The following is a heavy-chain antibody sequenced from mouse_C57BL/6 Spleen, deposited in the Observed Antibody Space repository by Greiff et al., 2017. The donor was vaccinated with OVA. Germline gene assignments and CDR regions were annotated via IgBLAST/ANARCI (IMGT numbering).Heavy chain of an antibody. J-gene: IGHJ3*01. Sequence: QVQLQQSGAELVRPGASVTLSCKASGYTFTDYEMHWVKQTPVHGLEWIGAIDPETGGTAYNQKFKGKAILTADKSSSTAYMELRSLTSEDSAVYYCTRPTMVRAWFAYWGQGTLVTVSA. D-gene: IGHD2-2*01. CDR3: TRPTMVRAWFAY. CDR2: IDPETGGT. CDR1: GYTFTDYE. V-gene: IGHV1-15*01.